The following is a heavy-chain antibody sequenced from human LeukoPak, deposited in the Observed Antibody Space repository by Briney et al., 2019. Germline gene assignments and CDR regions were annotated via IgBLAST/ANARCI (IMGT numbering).Heavy chain of an antibody. CDR3: ARNGRYCSGGTCRHYNWFDP. J-gene: IGHJ5*02. CDR2: IYYSGNT. Sequence: SETLSLTCTVSGGSISSYYWSWIRQPPGKGLEWIGYIYYSGNTNYNPSLRSRVTISVDTSKNQFSLRLSSVTAADTAVYYCARNGRYCSGGTCRHYNWFDPWGQGTLVTVSS. D-gene: IGHD2-15*01. CDR1: GGSISSYY. V-gene: IGHV4-59*01.